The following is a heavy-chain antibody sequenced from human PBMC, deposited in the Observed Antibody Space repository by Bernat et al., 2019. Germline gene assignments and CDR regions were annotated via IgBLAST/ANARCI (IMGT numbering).Heavy chain of an antibody. Sequence: QVQLQQWGAGLLKPSETLSLTCAVYGGSFSGYYWTWIRQPPGKGLEWIGEINHSGSTNYNPYLKSRVTISVDTSKNQFSLKLSSVTAADATVYYCAGGKGVVTAIWGQGTLVTVSS. CDR2: INHSGST. D-gene: IGHD2-21*02. V-gene: IGHV4-34*01. CDR1: GGSFSGYY. J-gene: IGHJ4*02. CDR3: AGGKGVVTAI.